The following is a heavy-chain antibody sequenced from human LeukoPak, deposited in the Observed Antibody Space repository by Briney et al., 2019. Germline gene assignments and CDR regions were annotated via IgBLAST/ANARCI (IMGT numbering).Heavy chain of an antibody. D-gene: IGHD1-26*01. J-gene: IGHJ5*02. CDR2: IYYSGST. V-gene: IGHV4-39*01. Sequence: PSETLSLTCTVSGGSISSNNYYWAWIRQPPGKGLEWIGSIYYSGSTHYNPSLKSRVTISVDTSKNQFSLKLNSVTAADTAVYYCARQSGSYGYNWFDAWGQGTLVTVSS. CDR1: GGSISSNNYY. CDR3: ARQSGSYGYNWFDA.